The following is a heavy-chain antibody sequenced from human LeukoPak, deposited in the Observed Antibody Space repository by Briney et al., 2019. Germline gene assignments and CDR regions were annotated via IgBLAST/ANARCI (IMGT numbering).Heavy chain of an antibody. CDR1: GFTFSNAW. J-gene: IGHJ4*02. Sequence: GGSLRLSCAASGFTFSNAWMSWVRQAPGKGLEWVGRIKSKSDGGSTEYAAPLTATFTISRDDSKNTLSLQLNSLTTEDTAVYYCTVLQIKSNWYIDYWGQGSLVTVSS. D-gene: IGHD1-14*01. V-gene: IGHV3-15*01. CDR2: IKSKSDGGST. CDR3: TVLQIKSNWYIDY.